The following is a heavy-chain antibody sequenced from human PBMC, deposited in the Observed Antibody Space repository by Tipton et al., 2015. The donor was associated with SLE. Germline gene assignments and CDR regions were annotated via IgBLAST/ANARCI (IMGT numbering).Heavy chain of an antibody. Sequence: GLVKPSETLSLSCSVSGDSFTSGRHSWGWIRQTPGERVEWIGGLYATGNTYYNPSLKSRVSMSVDTSKNQFSLKLTSVTAADTAVYYCAKDYNYDYPDYNWGQGTLVIVSS. CDR2: LYATGNT. D-gene: IGHD4-17*01. V-gene: IGHV4-39*07. CDR1: GDSFTSGRHS. CDR3: AKDYNYDYPDYN. J-gene: IGHJ1*01.